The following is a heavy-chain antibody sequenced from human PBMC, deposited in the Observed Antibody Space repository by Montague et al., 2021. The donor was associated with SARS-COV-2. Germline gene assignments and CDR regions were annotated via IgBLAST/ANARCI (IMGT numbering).Heavy chain of an antibody. D-gene: IGHD3-3*01. CDR2: IYYDGST. Sequence: SETLSLTCTVAGDSIRSSSYYWGWIRQPPGRGLEWFGSIYYDGSTYYTPSFKSRVTISVDTSKTQFSLKPSSATAADTAVYSCARRVHAAFGSCAIDYWGQGTLVTVSS. CDR3: ARRVHAAFGSCAIDY. V-gene: IGHV4-39*01. J-gene: IGHJ4*02. CDR1: GDSIRSSSYY.